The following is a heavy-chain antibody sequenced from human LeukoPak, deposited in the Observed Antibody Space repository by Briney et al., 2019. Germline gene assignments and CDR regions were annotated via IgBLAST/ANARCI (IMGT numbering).Heavy chain of an antibody. V-gene: IGHV3-48*03. CDR3: ARVLLWFGELDY. J-gene: IGHJ4*02. Sequence: GGSLRLSCAASGFTFSSYEMNWVRQAPGKGLEWVSYISSSGSTIYYADPVKGRFTISRDNAKNSLYLQMNSLRAEDTAVYYCARVLLWFGELDYWGQGTLVTVSS. CDR2: ISSSGSTI. D-gene: IGHD3-10*01. CDR1: GFTFSSYE.